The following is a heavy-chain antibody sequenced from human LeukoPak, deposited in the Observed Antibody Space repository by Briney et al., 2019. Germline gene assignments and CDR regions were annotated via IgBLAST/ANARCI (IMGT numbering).Heavy chain of an antibody. J-gene: IGHJ4*02. CDR3: ARGGAAAGMRTKNY. Sequence: ASVKVSCKASGYTFTGSYMHWVRQAPGQGLEWMGWINPNSGGTNYAQKFQGRVTMTRDTSISTAYMELSRLRSDDTAVYYGARGGAAAGMRTKNYWGQGTLVTVSS. D-gene: IGHD6-13*01. CDR2: INPNSGGT. V-gene: IGHV1-2*02. CDR1: GYTFTGSY.